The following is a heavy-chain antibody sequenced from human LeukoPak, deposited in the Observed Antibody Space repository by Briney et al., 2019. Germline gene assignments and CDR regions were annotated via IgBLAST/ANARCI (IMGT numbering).Heavy chain of an antibody. CDR2: INPNNGGT. CDR3: VGQDVYNGSGYSHPFDN. CDR1: GYTFTGYY. V-gene: IGHV1-2*06. J-gene: IGHJ3*02. Sequence: ASVKVSCKASGYTFTGYYMHWVQQAPGQGLEWMGRINPNNGGTIYAQKFQGRVTMTRDTSISTAYMELTRLKSDDTAVYYCVGQDVYNGSGYSHPFDNWGQGTMVTVSS. D-gene: IGHD3-22*01.